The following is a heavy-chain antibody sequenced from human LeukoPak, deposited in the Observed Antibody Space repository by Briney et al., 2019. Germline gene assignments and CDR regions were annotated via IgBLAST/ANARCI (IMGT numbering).Heavy chain of an antibody. J-gene: IGHJ4*02. CDR1: GGTFSSYA. V-gene: IGHV1-69*04. D-gene: IGHD4-23*01. CDR2: IIPILGIA. Sequence: GASVKVSCKASGGTFSSYAISWVRQAPGQGLEWMGRIIPILGIANYAQKFQGRVTITADKSTGTAYMELSSLRSEDTAVYYCARSYDYGGNSDYWGQGTLVTVSS. CDR3: ARSYDYGGNSDY.